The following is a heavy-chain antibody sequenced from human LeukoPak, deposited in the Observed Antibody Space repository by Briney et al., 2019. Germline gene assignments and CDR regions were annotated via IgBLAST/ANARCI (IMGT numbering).Heavy chain of an antibody. D-gene: IGHD6-6*01. CDR2: VIPIFGTA. V-gene: IGHV1-69*05. J-gene: IGHJ6*03. Sequence: SVKVSCKSSGGTFSSYAISWVRQPPGQGLEWVGGVIPIFGTANYAQKFQSSVTITTDESTSTAYMELSSLRSEDTAVYYCARAARLNYYYMDVWGKGTTVTVSS. CDR3: ARAARLNYYYMDV. CDR1: GGTFSSYA.